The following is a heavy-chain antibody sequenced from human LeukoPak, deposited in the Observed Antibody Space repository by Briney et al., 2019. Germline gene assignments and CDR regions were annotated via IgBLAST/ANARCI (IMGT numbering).Heavy chain of an antibody. J-gene: IGHJ4*02. CDR1: GFTFSGFG. D-gene: IGHD6-19*01. CDR2: ISGGGDNT. Sequence: GGTLRLSCVASGFTFSGFGMTWVRQTPGNGLEWVSSISGGGDNTYYADSVKGRSTISRDNSKNTLYLQMDSLRAEDTAIYYCARSGYTSGTGKFDNWGQGTLVTVSS. V-gene: IGHV3-23*01. CDR3: ARSGYTSGTGKFDN.